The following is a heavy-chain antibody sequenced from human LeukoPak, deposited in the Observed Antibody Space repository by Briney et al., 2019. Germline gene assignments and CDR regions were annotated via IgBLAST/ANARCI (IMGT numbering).Heavy chain of an antibody. D-gene: IGHD6-13*01. Sequence: GASVKVSCKASGGTFSSYAISWVRQAPGQGREWMGGIIPIFGTANYAQKLQGRVTITADESTSTAYMELSSMRSEDTAVYYCASSYSSSWYFVSPYYFDYWGQGTLVTVSS. V-gene: IGHV1-69*13. CDR1: GGTFSSYA. CDR3: ASSYSSSWYFVSPYYFDY. CDR2: IIPIFGTA. J-gene: IGHJ4*02.